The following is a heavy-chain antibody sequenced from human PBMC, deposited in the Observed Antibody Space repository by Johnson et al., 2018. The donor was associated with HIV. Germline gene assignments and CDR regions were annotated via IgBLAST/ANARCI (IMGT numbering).Heavy chain of an antibody. D-gene: IGHD3-9*01. CDR3: ASVYYDILTGYYYDAFDI. CDR2: ISYDGSNK. J-gene: IGHJ3*02. CDR1: GFTFSSYD. V-gene: IGHV3-30-3*01. Sequence: QVQLVESGGGLVQPGRSLRLSSAASGFTFSSYDMHWVRQAPGKGLEWVALISYDGSNKYYADSVKGRFTISRDNSKTTLYLQMNSLRAEDTAVYYCASVYYDILTGYYYDAFDIWGQGTMVTVSS.